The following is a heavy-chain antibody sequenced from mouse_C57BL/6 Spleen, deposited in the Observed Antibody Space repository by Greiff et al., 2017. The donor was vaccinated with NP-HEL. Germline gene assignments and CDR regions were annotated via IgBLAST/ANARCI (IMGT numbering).Heavy chain of an antibody. J-gene: IGHJ1*03. CDR1: GFSLTSYG. CDR3: AREGLLYPYWYFDV. Sequence: VQLKQSGPGLVQPSQSLSITCTVSGFSLTSYGVHWVRQSPGKGLEWLGVIWSGGSTDYNAAFISRLSISKDNSKSQVFFKMNSLQADDTAIYYCAREGLLYPYWYFDVWGTGTTVTVSS. V-gene: IGHV2-2*01. D-gene: IGHD2-12*01. CDR2: IWSGGST.